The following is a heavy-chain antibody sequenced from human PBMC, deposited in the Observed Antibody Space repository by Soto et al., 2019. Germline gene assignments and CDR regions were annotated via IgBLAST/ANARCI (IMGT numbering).Heavy chain of an antibody. CDR2: ISDDGSHK. D-gene: IGHD3-10*01. CDR1: GFTLSSYY. V-gene: IGHV3-30*04. J-gene: IGHJ6*02. Sequence: GGSLRLSCEASGFTLSSYYMHWIRQAPGKGLEWVAVISDDGSHKYYADSVKGRFTISRDDYKNTLYLKINSLRPEDTAVYYCARDTSRRITMVRGVMDVWGQGTTVTVSS. CDR3: ARDTSRRITMVRGVMDV.